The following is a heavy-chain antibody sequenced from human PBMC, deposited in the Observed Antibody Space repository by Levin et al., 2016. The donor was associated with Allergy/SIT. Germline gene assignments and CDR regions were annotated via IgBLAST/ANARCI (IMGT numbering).Heavy chain of an antibody. CDR3: ARDEEAAARN. D-gene: IGHD6-13*01. J-gene: IGHJ4*02. V-gene: IGHV4-34*01. CDR1: GGSFSGYY. Sequence: SETLSLTCAVYGGSFSGYYWSWIRQPPGKGLEWIGEINHSGSTNYNPSLKSRVTISVDTSKNQFSLKLSSVTAADTAVYYCARDEEAAARNWGQGTLVTVSS. CDR2: INHSGST.